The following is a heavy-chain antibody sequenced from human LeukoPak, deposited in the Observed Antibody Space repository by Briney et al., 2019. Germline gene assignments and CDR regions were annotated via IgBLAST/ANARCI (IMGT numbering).Heavy chain of an antibody. CDR3: TTIRPGY. D-gene: IGHD5-12*01. Sequence: PGQSLRLSCAASGFTFSSYWIHCARHVPGKGLVWVSRIKDGGTTTDYADSVKGRFTISRDDAKNTLYLQMNSLRAEDTAVYYCTTIRPGYWGQGTLVTVSP. J-gene: IGHJ4*02. CDR1: GFTFSSYW. V-gene: IGHV3-74*01. CDR2: IKDGGTTT.